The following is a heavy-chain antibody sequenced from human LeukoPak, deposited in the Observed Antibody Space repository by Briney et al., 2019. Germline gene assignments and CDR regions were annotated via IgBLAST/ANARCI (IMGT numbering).Heavy chain of an antibody. Sequence: SQTLSLTCTVSGGSISSGGHYWGWIRQSPGKGLEWIGNIYRSGTTYYNPSLKSRVTISMDTSKNQFSLKLSSVTAADTAVYYCARAGDIAMAYPAYFDYWGQGTPVTVSS. CDR1: GGSISSGGHY. D-gene: IGHD5-18*01. CDR3: ARAGDIAMAYPAYFDY. CDR2: IYRSGTT. J-gene: IGHJ4*02. V-gene: IGHV4-30-2*06.